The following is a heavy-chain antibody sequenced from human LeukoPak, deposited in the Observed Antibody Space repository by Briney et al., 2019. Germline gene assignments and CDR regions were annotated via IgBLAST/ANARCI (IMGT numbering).Heavy chain of an antibody. CDR1: GYTFTSYY. V-gene: IGHV1-46*01. Sequence: GASVKVSCKASGYTFTSYYMHWVRQAPGQGLEWMGIINPSGGSTSYAQKFQGRVTMTRDTSTSTVYMELSSQRSEDTAVYYCARDAGYSYGRKSHFDYWGQGTLVTVSS. D-gene: IGHD5-18*01. J-gene: IGHJ4*02. CDR3: ARDAGYSYGRKSHFDY. CDR2: INPSGGST.